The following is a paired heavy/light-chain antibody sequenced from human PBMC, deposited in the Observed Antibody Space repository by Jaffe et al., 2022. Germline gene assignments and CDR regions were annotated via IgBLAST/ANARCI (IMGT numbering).Light chain of an antibody. Sequence: QSGLTQPPSASGTPGQRVTISCSGTSSNIGSNDVYWYQQFPGTAPKLLIYKNNQRPSGVPERFSGSKSGTSASLAISGLRSDDEADYYCAVWDDGLSGLFGGGTKLTVV. CDR1: SSNIGSND. CDR3: AVWDDGLSGL. V-gene: IGLV1-47*01. CDR2: KNN. J-gene: IGLJ2*01.
Heavy chain of an antibody. CDR3: AHTGVVMGFRLDP. CDR1: GSSLDTSGVG. CDR2: IYYNDDK. D-gene: IGHD2-21*01. Sequence: QITLKESGPTLVKPTQTLTLTCTLSGSSLDTSGVGVVWIRQPPGKALEWLADIYYNDDKHYRPSLKSRLNITKDTSKNQVVLTMRNMDPVDTATYYCAHTGVVMGFRLDPWGQGMLVTVSS. V-gene: IGHV2-5*01. J-gene: IGHJ5*02.